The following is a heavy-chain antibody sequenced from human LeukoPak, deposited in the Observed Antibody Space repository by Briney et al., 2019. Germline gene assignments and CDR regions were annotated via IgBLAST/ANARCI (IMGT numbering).Heavy chain of an antibody. Sequence: ASVKVSCKASGYTFTSYYMHWVRQAPGQGLEWMGIINHSGGSTSYAQKFQGRVTMTRDTSTSTVYMELSSLRSEDTAVYCCARAVSYIAAAGTGRDYWGQGTLVTVSS. V-gene: IGHV1-46*01. CDR2: INHSGGST. CDR1: GYTFTSYY. J-gene: IGHJ4*02. D-gene: IGHD6-13*01. CDR3: ARAVSYIAAAGTGRDY.